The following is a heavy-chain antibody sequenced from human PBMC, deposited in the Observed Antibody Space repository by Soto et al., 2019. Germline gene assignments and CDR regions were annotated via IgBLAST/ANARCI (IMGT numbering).Heavy chain of an antibody. V-gene: IGHV1-8*01. D-gene: IGHD2-21*01. CDR1: GYTFTSYD. Sequence: ASVKVSCKASGYTFTSYDINWVRQATGQGLEWIGWMNPKSGYTGYAEKFQGRVTMSRNTPISTAYMELSSLRFEDTAVYYCARTAGDLDVLRQGTTVTVSS. CDR2: MNPKSGYT. J-gene: IGHJ6*02. CDR3: ARTAGDLDV.